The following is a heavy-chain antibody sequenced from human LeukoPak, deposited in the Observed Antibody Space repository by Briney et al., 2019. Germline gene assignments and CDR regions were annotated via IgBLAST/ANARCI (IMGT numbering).Heavy chain of an antibody. CDR2: INPNSGGT. V-gene: IGHV1-2*04. Sequence: ASVKVSCKASGGTFSSYAISWVRQAPGQGLEWMGWINPNSGGTNYAQKFQGWVTMTRDTSISTAYMELSRLRSDDTAVYYCARDRKSVWDWLSNNCFDPWGQGTLVTVSS. CDR1: GGTFSSYA. CDR3: ARDRKSVWDWLSNNCFDP. J-gene: IGHJ5*02. D-gene: IGHD3/OR15-3a*01.